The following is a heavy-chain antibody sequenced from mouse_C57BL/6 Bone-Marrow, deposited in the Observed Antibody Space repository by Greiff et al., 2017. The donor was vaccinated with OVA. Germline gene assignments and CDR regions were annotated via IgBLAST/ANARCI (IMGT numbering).Heavy chain of an antibody. V-gene: IGHV1-76*01. CDR2: IYPGSGNT. CDR3: ARYPYYGNYWYFDV. D-gene: IGHD2-10*01. Sequence: QVQLQQSGAELVRPGASVKLSCKASGYTFTDYYINWVKQRPGQGLEWIARIYPGSGNTYYNEKFKGKATLTAEKSSSTAYMQLSSLTSEDSAVYFCARYPYYGNYWYFDVWGTGTTVTVSS. CDR1: GYTFTDYY. J-gene: IGHJ1*03.